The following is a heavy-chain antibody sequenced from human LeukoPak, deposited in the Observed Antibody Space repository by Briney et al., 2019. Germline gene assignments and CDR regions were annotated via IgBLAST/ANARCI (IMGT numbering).Heavy chain of an antibody. CDR1: GYTFTSYG. V-gene: IGHV1-18*01. Sequence: ASVKVSCKASGYTFTSYGISWVRQAPGQGLEWMGWISGYNGNTKNAQKLQGRVTMTTDTSTSTAYMELSSLRSEDTAVYYCARDNSVGDIAWWFDPWGQGTLVTVSS. D-gene: IGHD3-16*02. CDR3: ARDNSVGDIAWWFDP. J-gene: IGHJ5*02. CDR2: ISGYNGNT.